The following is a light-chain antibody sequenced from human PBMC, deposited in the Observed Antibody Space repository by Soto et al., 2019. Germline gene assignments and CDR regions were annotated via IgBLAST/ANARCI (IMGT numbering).Light chain of an antibody. CDR2: DAS. V-gene: IGKV1-39*01. CDR3: QQSYSTSGIT. CDR1: QSITSF. J-gene: IGKJ5*01. Sequence: DIQMTQSPSSLSASVGDRVTITCRASQSITSFLNWYQHKSGKAPKLLIYDASSLQSGVPSRFSGGGSGTDFTLTINNLQPEDFAPYYCQQSYSTSGITFGQGTRLEIK.